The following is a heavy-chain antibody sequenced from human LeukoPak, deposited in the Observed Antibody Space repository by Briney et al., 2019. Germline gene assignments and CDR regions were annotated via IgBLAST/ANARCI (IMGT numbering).Heavy chain of an antibody. Sequence: PSETLSLTCTVSGGSISSYYWSWIRQPPGKGLEWIGYIHYSGSTNYNPSLKSRVTISVDTSKNQFSLKLSSVTAADTAVYYCARQGIAVAGTVWFDPWGQGTLVTVSS. D-gene: IGHD6-19*01. CDR2: IHYSGST. V-gene: IGHV4-59*08. CDR3: ARQGIAVAGTVWFDP. CDR1: GGSISSYY. J-gene: IGHJ5*02.